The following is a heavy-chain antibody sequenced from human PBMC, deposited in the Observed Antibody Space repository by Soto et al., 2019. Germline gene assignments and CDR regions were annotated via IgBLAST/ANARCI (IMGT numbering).Heavy chain of an antibody. J-gene: IGHJ4*02. CDR3: AKEADRKYPCLEY. Sequence: EVQLLESGGGLVQPGESLRLSCAASGLTFSSHAMSWVRQAPGKGLQWVSAISGSGDRTYYTDSVEGRFTISRDNSMNTLYLQMNSLRVEDTAVYYCAKEADRKYPCLEYWGQGTLVTVSS. V-gene: IGHV3-23*01. CDR1: GLTFSSHA. CDR2: ISGSGDRT. D-gene: IGHD2-2*02.